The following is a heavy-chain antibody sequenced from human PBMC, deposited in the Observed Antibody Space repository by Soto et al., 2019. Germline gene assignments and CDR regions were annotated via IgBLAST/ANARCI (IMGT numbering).Heavy chain of an antibody. J-gene: IGHJ5*02. CDR1: GGTFSTYA. CDR3: AKKRGYSNGFENWFDP. D-gene: IGHD5-18*01. Sequence: QVQLVQSGAEVKKPGSSVKVSCKAFGGTFSTYAISWVRQAPGQGLEWMGGIIPIFGTTNYAQKFQGRVAITADESTSTAYMELSSLRSEDTALYYCAKKRGYSNGFENWFDPWGQGTLVTVSS. CDR2: IIPIFGTT. V-gene: IGHV1-69*01.